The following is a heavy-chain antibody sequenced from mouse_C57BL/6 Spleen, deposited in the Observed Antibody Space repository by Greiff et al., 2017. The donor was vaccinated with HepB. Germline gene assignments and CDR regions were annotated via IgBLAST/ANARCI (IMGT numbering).Heavy chain of an antibody. CDR3: AREDLYYTYFDY. Sequence: QVQLQQSGAELARPGASVKMSCKASGYTFTSYTMPWVKQRPGQGLEWIGYINPSSGYTKYNQKFKDKATLTADKSSSTAYMQLSSLTSEDSAVYYCAREDLYYTYFDYWGQGTTLTVSS. V-gene: IGHV1-4*01. J-gene: IGHJ2*01. CDR2: INPSSGYT. D-gene: IGHD2-1*01. CDR1: GYTFTSYT.